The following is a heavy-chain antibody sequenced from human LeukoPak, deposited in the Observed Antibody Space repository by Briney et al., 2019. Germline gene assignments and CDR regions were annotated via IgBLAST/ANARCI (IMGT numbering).Heavy chain of an antibody. D-gene: IGHD1-26*01. V-gene: IGHV1-69*04. CDR1: GGIFSSYT. CDR2: IIPILGIA. CDR3: ARDVGSGDYYYYGMDV. Sequence: SVKVSCKASGGIFSSYTISWVRQAPGQGLEWMGRIIPILGIANYAQKFQGRVTITADKSTSTAYMELSSLRSEDTAVYYCARDVGSGDYYYYGMDVWGQGTTVTVSS. J-gene: IGHJ6*02.